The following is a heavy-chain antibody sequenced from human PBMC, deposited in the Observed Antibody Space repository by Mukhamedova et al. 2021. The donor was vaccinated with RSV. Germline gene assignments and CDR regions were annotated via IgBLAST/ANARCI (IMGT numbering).Heavy chain of an antibody. CDR3: ASMVRGVLGFDH. J-gene: IGHJ4*02. CDR2: IKQDDSEK. D-gene: IGHD3-10*01. V-gene: IGHV3-7*03. Sequence: VANIKQDDSEKYYVDSVRGRFTISRHNAKSSLYLQLNSLRAEDTAVYYCASMVRGVLGFDHWGQGTLVTVSS.